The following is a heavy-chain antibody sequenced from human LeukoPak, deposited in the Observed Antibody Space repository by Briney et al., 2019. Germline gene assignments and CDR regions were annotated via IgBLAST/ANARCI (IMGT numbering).Heavy chain of an antibody. J-gene: IGHJ5*02. CDR3: ARDQTIAVAGPFDP. CDR1: GYTFTSYG. D-gene: IGHD6-19*01. V-gene: IGHV1-18*01. CDR2: ISAYNGNT. Sequence: GASVKVSCKASGYTFTSYGISWVRQAPGQGLEWMGWISAYNGNTNYAQKLQGTVTMTTDTSTSTAYVELRSLRSDDTAVYYCARDQTIAVAGPFDPWGQGTLVTVSS.